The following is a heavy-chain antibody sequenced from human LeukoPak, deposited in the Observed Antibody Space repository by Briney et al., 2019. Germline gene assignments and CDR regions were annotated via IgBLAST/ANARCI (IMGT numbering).Heavy chain of an antibody. D-gene: IGHD6-19*01. J-gene: IGHJ6*03. V-gene: IGHV3-20*04. CDR2: VNWNGDST. CDR1: GFVFDDYG. Sequence: GGSLRLSCAASGFVFDDYGMSWVRQVPGKGLEWVSTVNWNGDSTGYADSVKGRFTISRDNSKNTLYLQMNSLRAEDTAVYYCAKARGIAVAGAYYYYMDVWGKGTTVTVSS. CDR3: AKARGIAVAGAYYYYMDV.